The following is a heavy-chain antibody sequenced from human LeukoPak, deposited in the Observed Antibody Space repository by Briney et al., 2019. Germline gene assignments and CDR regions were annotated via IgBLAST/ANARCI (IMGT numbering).Heavy chain of an antibody. D-gene: IGHD3-10*01. J-gene: IGHJ5*02. CDR3: AREGLNMVRGVIPKEAWGWFDP. CDR1: GGSISGGSYY. V-gene: IGHV4-61*02. Sequence: SETLSLTCTVSGGSISGGSYYWNWIRQPAGKGLEWIGRIYSSGSTDYNPSLKSRVTISVDTSKNQFSLKLSSVTAADTAVYYCAREGLNMVRGVIPKEAWGWFDPWGQGTLVTVSS. CDR2: IYSSGST.